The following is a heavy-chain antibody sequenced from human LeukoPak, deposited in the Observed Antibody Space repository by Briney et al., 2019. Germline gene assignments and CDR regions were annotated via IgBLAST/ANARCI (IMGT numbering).Heavy chain of an antibody. CDR1: GGSISSGSYY. V-gene: IGHV4-61*02. D-gene: IGHD3-3*01. J-gene: IGHJ5*02. CDR3: ATTYYDFWSGYSLGWFDP. Sequence: SETLSLTCTVSGGSISSGSYYWSWIRQPAGKGLEWIGRIYTSGSTNYNPSLKSRVTISVDTSKNQFSLELSSVTAADTVVYYCATTYYDFWSGYSLGWFDPWGQGTLVTVSS. CDR2: IYTSGST.